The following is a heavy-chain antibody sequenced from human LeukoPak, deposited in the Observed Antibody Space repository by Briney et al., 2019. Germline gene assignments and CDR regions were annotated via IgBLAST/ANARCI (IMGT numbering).Heavy chain of an antibody. CDR1: GGSFSGYY. V-gene: IGHV4-34*01. D-gene: IGHD5-24*01. CDR3: ARERRDGFDY. J-gene: IGHJ4*02. Sequence: SETLSLTCAVYGGSFSGYYWSWIRQPPGKGLEWIGEINHSGSTNYNPSLKSRVTTSVDTSKNQFSLKLSSVTAADTAVYYCARERRDGFDYWGQGTLVTVSS. CDR2: INHSGST.